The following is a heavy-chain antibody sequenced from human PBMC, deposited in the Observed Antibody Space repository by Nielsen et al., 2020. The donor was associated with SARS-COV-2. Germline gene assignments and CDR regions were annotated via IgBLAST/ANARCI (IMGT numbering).Heavy chain of an antibody. CDR2: ISGSGGST. V-gene: IGHV3-23*01. D-gene: IGHD3-3*01. J-gene: IGHJ3*02. CDR1: GFTFSSYA. Sequence: ESQKISCAASGFTFSSYAMSWVRQAPGKGLEWVSAISGSGGSTYYADSVKGRFTISRDNSKNTLYLQMNSLRAEDTAVYYCARDGGRRTMFGVNHRVRKDAFDIWGQGTMVTVSS. CDR3: ARDGGRRTMFGVNHRVRKDAFDI.